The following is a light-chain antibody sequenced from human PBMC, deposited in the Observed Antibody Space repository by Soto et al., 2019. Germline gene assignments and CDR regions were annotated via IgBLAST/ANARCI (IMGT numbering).Light chain of an antibody. Sequence: EIVLTQSPGTLSLSPGERATLSCRASQSVSSSYLAWYQQKPGQAPRLLIYGASSRATGIPDRFSGSGSGTDFTLTISRLEPEDFAVYYCQQYDSSEIIFGQGTRLEIK. CDR3: QQYDSSEII. CDR2: GAS. CDR1: QSVSSSY. V-gene: IGKV3-20*01. J-gene: IGKJ5*01.